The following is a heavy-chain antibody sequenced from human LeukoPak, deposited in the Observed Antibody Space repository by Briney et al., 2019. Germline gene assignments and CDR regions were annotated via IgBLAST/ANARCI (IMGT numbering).Heavy chain of an antibody. CDR3: ARGVDVGSYKAPFDY. Sequence: SVKVSCKASGGTFSSYAISWVRQAPGQGLEWMGGIIPIFGTANYAQKFQGRVTITTDESTSTAYMELSSLRSEDTAVYYCARGVDVGSYKAPFDYWGQGTLVTVSS. J-gene: IGHJ4*02. D-gene: IGHD1-26*01. CDR2: IIPIFGTA. V-gene: IGHV1-69*05. CDR1: GGTFSSYA.